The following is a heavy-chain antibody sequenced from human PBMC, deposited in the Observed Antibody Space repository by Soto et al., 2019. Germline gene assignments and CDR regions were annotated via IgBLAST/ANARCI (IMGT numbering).Heavy chain of an antibody. Sequence: GGSLRLSCAASGFTFSSYGMHWVRQAPGKGLEWVAVIWYDGSNKYYADSVKGRFTISRDNSKNTLYLQMNSLRAEDTAVYYCARERYSYGLFHWGQGTLVTVSS. J-gene: IGHJ4*02. CDR1: GFTFSSYG. CDR3: ARERYSYGLFH. D-gene: IGHD5-18*01. V-gene: IGHV3-33*01. CDR2: IWYDGSNK.